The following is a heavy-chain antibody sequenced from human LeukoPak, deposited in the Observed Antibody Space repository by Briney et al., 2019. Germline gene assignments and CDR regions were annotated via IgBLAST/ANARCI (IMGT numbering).Heavy chain of an antibody. Sequence: GGSLRLSCAASGFTFSRYWMHWVRQAPGKGLVWVSRINSDGSYTSYADFVKGRFTISRDNSKNTLYLQMNSLRAEDTAVYYCAKDRHSSDILTGYYDYWGQGTLVTVSS. V-gene: IGHV3-74*01. CDR1: GFTFSRYW. D-gene: IGHD3-9*01. J-gene: IGHJ4*02. CDR2: INSDGSYT. CDR3: AKDRHSSDILTGYYDY.